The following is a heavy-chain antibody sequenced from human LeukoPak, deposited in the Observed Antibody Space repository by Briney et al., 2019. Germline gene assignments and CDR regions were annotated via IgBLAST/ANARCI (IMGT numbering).Heavy chain of an antibody. Sequence: GGSLRLSCATSGFTFSSYSMSWVRQAPGKGLEWVSYISSSGSTIYYAASVQGRFIISRDNALKSVSLQMKTLRDDDTAVYDCARTTVFDYWGQGTLVTVSS. V-gene: IGHV3-48*02. CDR2: ISSSGSTI. CDR3: ARTTVFDY. CDR1: GFTFSSYS. J-gene: IGHJ4*02. D-gene: IGHD1-14*01.